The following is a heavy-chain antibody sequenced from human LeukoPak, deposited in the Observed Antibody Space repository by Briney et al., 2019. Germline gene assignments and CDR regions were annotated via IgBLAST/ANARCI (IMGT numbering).Heavy chain of an antibody. J-gene: IGHJ4*02. CDR2: IYYSGST. Sequence: PSETLSLTCTVSGGSISSSSYYWGWIRQPPGKGLEWIGSIYYSGSTYYNPSLKSRLTISVDTSKYQFSLKLSSVTAADTAVYYCARAQCEPHPIDYWGQGTLVTVSS. CDR1: GGSISSSSYY. D-gene: IGHD5/OR15-5a*01. CDR3: ARAQCEPHPIDY. V-gene: IGHV4-39*01.